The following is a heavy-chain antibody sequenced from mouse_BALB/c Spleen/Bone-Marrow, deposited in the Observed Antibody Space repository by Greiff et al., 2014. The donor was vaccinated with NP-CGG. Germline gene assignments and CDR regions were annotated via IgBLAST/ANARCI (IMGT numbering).Heavy chain of an antibody. V-gene: IGHV1S29*02. CDR2: IYPFNGGT. Sequence: VQLQQSGPELVKSGTSVKISCKASGYTFTDNNMHCVKQSHGKSLEWIGYIYPFNGGTDYNQKFKSKATMTVDKSSSTEYMELRNLTSEDSAVYYCARSSYFDYWGQGTTLTVSS. D-gene: IGHD1-1*01. CDR1: GYTFTDNN. J-gene: IGHJ2*01. CDR3: ARSSYFDY.